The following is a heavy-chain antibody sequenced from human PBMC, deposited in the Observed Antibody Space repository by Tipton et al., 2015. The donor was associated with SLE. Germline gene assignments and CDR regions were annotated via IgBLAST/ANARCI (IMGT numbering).Heavy chain of an antibody. Sequence: SLRLSCAASEFTVSSNYMSWVRQAPGKGLEWVSIIYANGNTNHAESVRGRVTISDDKSKSQFSLKLSSVTAADTAVYYCAGGFYYGSGTFSDFEYWGQGTLATVSS. J-gene: IGHJ4*02. CDR3: AGGFYYGSGTFSDFEY. CDR1: EFTVSSNY. V-gene: IGHV3-66*01. D-gene: IGHD3-10*01. CDR2: IYANGNT.